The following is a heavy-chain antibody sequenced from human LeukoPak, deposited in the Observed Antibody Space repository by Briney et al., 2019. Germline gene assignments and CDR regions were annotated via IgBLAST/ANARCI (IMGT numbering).Heavy chain of an antibody. V-gene: IGHV4-34*01. Sequence: SETLSLTCAVYGGSFSGYYWSWIRQPPGEGLEWIGEINHSGSTNYNPSLKSRVTISVDTSKNQFSLKLSSVTAADTAVYYCATRIRMLAGWFDPWGQGTLVTVSS. CDR1: GGSFSGYY. CDR2: INHSGST. J-gene: IGHJ5*02. D-gene: IGHD2-8*01. CDR3: ATRIRMLAGWFDP.